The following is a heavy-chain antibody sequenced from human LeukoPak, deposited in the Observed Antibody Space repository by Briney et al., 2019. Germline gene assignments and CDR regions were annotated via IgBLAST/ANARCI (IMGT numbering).Heavy chain of an antibody. J-gene: IGHJ4*02. CDR2: ISYDAKYK. CDR3: ARGRVVPATRLGY. V-gene: IGHV3-30*04. D-gene: IGHD2-15*01. CDR1: GFIFSNYA. Sequence: GGSLRLSCAASGFIFSNYAMHWVRQAPGKGLEWVAVISYDAKYKYYADSLKGRFTISRDNSNNTLYLQMNSLGREDTAVYYCARGRVVPATRLGYWGRGTLVTVSS.